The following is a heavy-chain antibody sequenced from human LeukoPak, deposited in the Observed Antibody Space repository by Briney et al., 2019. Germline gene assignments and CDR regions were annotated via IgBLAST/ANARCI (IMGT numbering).Heavy chain of an antibody. Sequence: GGSLRLSRAASGFTFSDYYMSWIRQAPGKGLEWVSYISSSGTTIYYADSVKGRFTISRDNAKNSLYLQMNSLRAEDTAVYYCARRRDSWSLQRFDYWGQGTLVTVSS. CDR2: ISSSGTTI. CDR1: GFTFSDYY. D-gene: IGHD1-26*01. CDR3: ARRRDSWSLQRFDY. J-gene: IGHJ4*02. V-gene: IGHV3-11*01.